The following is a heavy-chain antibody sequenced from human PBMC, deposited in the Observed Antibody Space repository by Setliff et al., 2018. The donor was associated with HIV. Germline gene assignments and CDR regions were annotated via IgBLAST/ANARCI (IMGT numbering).Heavy chain of an antibody. CDR1: GFTFSYSL. D-gene: IGHD6-6*01. J-gene: IGHJ6*03. Sequence: GGSLRLSCAASGFTFSYSLMTWVRQAPGKGLEWVSSIRGTGGDTYYSDSVKGRFTISRDNSKNTLYLQMDSLRAEDTAVYYCATRQAPRSCYMDVWGKGTTVTVS. V-gene: IGHV3-23*01. CDR2: IRGTGGDT. CDR3: ATRQAPRSCYMDV.